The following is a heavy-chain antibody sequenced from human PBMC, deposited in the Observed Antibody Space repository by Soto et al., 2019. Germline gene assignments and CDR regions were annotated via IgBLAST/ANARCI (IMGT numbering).Heavy chain of an antibody. V-gene: IGHV1-69*01. CDR1: GGTFSSYA. CDR3: ARDDIVVVVAATHSYYYYGMDV. D-gene: IGHD2-15*01. CDR2: IIPIFGTA. J-gene: IGHJ6*02. Sequence: QVQLVQSGAEVKKPGSSVKVSCKASGGTFSSYAISWVRQAPGQGLEWMGGIIPIFGTANYAKKFQGRVTITADESTSSAYMELSSLRSEDTAVYYCARDDIVVVVAATHSYYYYGMDVWGQGTTVTVSS.